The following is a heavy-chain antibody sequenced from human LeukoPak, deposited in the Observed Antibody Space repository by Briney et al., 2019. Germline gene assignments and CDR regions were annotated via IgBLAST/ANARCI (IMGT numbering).Heavy chain of an antibody. CDR2: IIPIFGTA. V-gene: IGHV1-69*13. D-gene: IGHD3-10*01. CDR3: ASGMVRGPFDY. CDR1: GGTFSSYA. Sequence: GASVKVSCKASGGTFSSYAISWVRQAPGQGLEWMGGIIPIFGTANYAQKFQGRVTNTADESTSTAYMELSSLRSEDTAVYYCASGMVRGPFDYWGQGTLVTVSS. J-gene: IGHJ4*02.